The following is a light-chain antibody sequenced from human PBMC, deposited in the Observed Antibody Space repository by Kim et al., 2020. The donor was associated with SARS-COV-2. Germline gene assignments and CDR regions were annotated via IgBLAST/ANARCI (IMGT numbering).Light chain of an antibody. CDR3: ISYTSSTTWV. Sequence: QSVLTQPASVSGSPGQSITISCTGTSSDVGGYNYVSWYQQHPGKAPELMIYGVSKRPSGVSNRFSGSKSANTASLTISGLQAEDEADYYCISYTSSTTWVFGGGTQLTVL. V-gene: IGLV2-14*03. CDR1: SSDVGGYNY. CDR2: GVS. J-gene: IGLJ3*02.